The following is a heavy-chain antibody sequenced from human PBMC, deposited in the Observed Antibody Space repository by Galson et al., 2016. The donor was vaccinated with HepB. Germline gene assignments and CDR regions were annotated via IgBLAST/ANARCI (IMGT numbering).Heavy chain of an antibody. D-gene: IGHD3-3*01. J-gene: IGHJ4*02. CDR3: ARDRRVFGVHIIPDY. V-gene: IGHV3-33*08. CDR2: IWSGGSKK. CDR1: GFTFTNYD. Sequence: SLRLSCAASGFTFTNYDIHWVRQAPGKGLEWVAHIWSGGSKKYYADSVKGRFTISRDNSKNTLYLQMNSLRAEDTAVYYCARDRRVFGVHIIPDYWGQGTLVTVSS.